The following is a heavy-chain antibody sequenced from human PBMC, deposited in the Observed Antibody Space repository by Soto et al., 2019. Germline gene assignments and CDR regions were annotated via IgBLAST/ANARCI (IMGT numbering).Heavy chain of an antibody. D-gene: IGHD4-17*01. Sequence: ASVKVSCKASGYTFTSYDINWVRQATGQGLEWMGWMNPNSGNTGYAQKFQGRVTMTRNTSISTAYMELSSLRSEDTAVYYCARTLTMTTVTTFGNWRQGTLVTGSS. J-gene: IGHJ4*02. CDR3: ARTLTMTTVTTFGN. CDR1: GYTFTSYD. CDR2: MNPNSGNT. V-gene: IGHV1-8*01.